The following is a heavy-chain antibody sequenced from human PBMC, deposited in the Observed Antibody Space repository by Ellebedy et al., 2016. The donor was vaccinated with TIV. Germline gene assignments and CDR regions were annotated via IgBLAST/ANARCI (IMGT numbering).Heavy chain of an antibody. CDR1: GASISTYS. V-gene: IGHV4-59*01. D-gene: IGHD3-16*01. J-gene: IGHJ6*02. Sequence: SETLSLTXTVSGASISTYSWTWIRQPPGKGLEWMGYFFRGGDTNYNPSLESRVFMSIDTSRNQFSLGLSSVTAADTGLYFCASFDYDVEGYYGLDVWGQGTTVTVSS. CDR2: FFRGGDT. CDR3: ASFDYDVEGYYGLDV.